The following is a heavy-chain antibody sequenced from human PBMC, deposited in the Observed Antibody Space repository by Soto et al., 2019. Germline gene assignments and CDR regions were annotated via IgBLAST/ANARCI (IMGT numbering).Heavy chain of an antibody. V-gene: IGHV4-34*01. CDR3: AGGKNYYGSGSYYRNWFDP. Sequence: LSLTCAVYGGSFSGYYWSWIRQPPGKGLEWIGEINHSGSTNYNPSLKSRVTIPVDTSKNQFSLKLSSVTAADTAVYYCAGGKNYYGSGSYYRNWFDPWGQGTLVTVSS. J-gene: IGHJ5*02. CDR2: INHSGST. CDR1: GGSFSGYY. D-gene: IGHD3-10*01.